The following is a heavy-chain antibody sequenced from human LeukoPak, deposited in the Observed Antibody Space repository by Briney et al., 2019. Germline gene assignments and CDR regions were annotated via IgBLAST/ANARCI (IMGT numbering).Heavy chain of an antibody. V-gene: IGHV1-2*02. Sequence: ASVKVSCKASGNTFTGYYMHWVRQAPGQGLEWMGWINPNSGGTNYAQKFQGRVTMTRDTSISTAYMELSRLRSDDTAVYYCARTPPYSGSFGCDIWGQGTMVTVSS. CDR1: GNTFTGYY. CDR2: INPNSGGT. J-gene: IGHJ3*02. CDR3: ARTPPYSGSFGCDI. D-gene: IGHD1-26*01.